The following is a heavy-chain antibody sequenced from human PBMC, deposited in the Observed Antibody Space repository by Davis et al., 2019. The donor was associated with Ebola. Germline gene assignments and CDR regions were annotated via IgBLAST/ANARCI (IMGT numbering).Heavy chain of an antibody. V-gene: IGHV3-33*01. CDR2: IWYDGSNK. D-gene: IGHD3-22*01. CDR1: GFTFSSYG. Sequence: GGSLRLSCAASGFTFSSYGMHWVRQAPGKGLEWVAVIWYDGSNKYYADSVKGRFTISRDNSKNTLYLQMNSLRAEDTAVYYCARDEYYYDSSGYHQYTDYWGQGTLVTVSS. CDR3: ARDEYYYDSSGYHQYTDY. J-gene: IGHJ4*02.